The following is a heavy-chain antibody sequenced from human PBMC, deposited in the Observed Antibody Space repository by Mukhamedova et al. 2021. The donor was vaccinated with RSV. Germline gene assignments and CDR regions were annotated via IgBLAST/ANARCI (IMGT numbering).Heavy chain of an antibody. CDR1: SSYA. D-gene: IGHD3-16*01. J-gene: IGHJ5*02. CDR2: ISSNGGST. CDR3: AREVMQGFDP. Sequence: SSYAMHWVRQAPGKGLEYVSAISSNGGSTYYANSVKGRFTISRDNSKNTLYLQMGSLRAKDMAVYYCAREVMQGFDPWGQGTLVT. V-gene: IGHV3-64*01.